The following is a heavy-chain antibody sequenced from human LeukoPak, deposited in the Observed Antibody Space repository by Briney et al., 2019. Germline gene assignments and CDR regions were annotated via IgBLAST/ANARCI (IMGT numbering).Heavy chain of an antibody. CDR2: IKQDGSEK. CDR1: GFTFSSYR. Sequence: GGSLRLSCAASGFTFSSYRMSWVRQAPGKGLEWVANIKQDGSEKYYVDSVKGRFTISRDNAKNSLYLQMNSLRAEDTAVYYCARTTEIYGMDVWGQGTTVTVSS. CDR3: ARTTEIYGMDV. V-gene: IGHV3-7*01. D-gene: IGHD4-4*01. J-gene: IGHJ6*02.